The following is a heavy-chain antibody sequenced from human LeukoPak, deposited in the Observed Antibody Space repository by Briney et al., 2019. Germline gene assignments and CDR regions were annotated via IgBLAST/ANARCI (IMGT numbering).Heavy chain of an antibody. J-gene: IGHJ2*01. CDR3: ARGEGGRGWYFDL. V-gene: IGHV3-7*04. D-gene: IGHD2-15*01. Sequence: PGGSLRLFCAASEYTLSIYWMSGVRGPRGRGWVYVVNRNNDRSERYYVDSEKRRFTITRDNANNTMDQKMHSLRAEDTAVYYCARGEGGRGWYFDLWSRGPLVTVSS. CDR1: EYTLSIYW. CDR2: RNNDRSER.